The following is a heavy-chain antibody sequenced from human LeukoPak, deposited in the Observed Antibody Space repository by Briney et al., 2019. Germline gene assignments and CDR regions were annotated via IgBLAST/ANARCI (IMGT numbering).Heavy chain of an antibody. V-gene: IGHV3-30*02. CDR2: IHHDGNNK. CDR3: ARVDSSGYYWDDAFDI. D-gene: IGHD3-22*01. J-gene: IGHJ3*02. Sequence: GGFLRLSCAASGFTFRSSGMHWVRQAPGKGLEWVAFIHHDGNNKYYADSVKGRFTISRDNSKNTLYMQMNSLRAEDTAVYYCARVDSSGYYWDDAFDIWGQGTMVTVSS. CDR1: GFTFRSSG.